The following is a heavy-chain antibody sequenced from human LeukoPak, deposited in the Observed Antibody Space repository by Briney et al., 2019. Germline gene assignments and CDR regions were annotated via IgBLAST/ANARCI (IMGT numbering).Heavy chain of an antibody. CDR2: IYYSGST. CDR1: GASISSGGYY. V-gene: IGHV4-31*01. D-gene: IGHD4-23*01. J-gene: IGHJ2*01. Sequence: TSETLSLTCTVSGASISSGGYYWSCIRQHPGKGLEWIGYIYYSGSTYYNPSLKSPVTISVDTSKRQFSLKLSSVTAADTAVYYCARDYHGGNTYWCFDLWGRGTLVTVSS. CDR3: ARDYHGGNTYWCFDL.